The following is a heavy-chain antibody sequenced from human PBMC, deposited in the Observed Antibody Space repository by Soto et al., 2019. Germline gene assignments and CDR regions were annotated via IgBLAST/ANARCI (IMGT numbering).Heavy chain of an antibody. D-gene: IGHD2-2*01. Sequence: PSETLSLTCTVSGGSISSYYWSWIRQPPGKGLEWIGYIYYSGSTNYNPSLKSRVTISVDTSKNQFSLKLSSVTAADTAVYYCARQDIVVVPASHRASDAFDIWGQGTMVTVSS. CDR2: IYYSGST. J-gene: IGHJ3*02. CDR1: GGSISSYY. CDR3: ARQDIVVVPASHRASDAFDI. V-gene: IGHV4-59*08.